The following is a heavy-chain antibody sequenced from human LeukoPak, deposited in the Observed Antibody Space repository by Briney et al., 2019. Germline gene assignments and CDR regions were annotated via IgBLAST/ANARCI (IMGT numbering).Heavy chain of an antibody. CDR2: IYYSGST. V-gene: IGHV4-39*07. CDR1: GGSISSSSYY. J-gene: IGHJ6*04. D-gene: IGHD6-13*01. Sequence: SETLSLTCTVSGGSISSSSYYWGWIRQPPGKGLEWIGSIYYSGSTYYNPSLKSRVTISVDTSKNQFSLKPSSVTAADTAVYCCARVLSIAAAETYYMDVWGKGTTVTVSS. CDR3: ARVLSIAAAETYYMDV.